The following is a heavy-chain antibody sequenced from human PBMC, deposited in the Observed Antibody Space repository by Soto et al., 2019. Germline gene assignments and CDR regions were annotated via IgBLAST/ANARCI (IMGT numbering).Heavy chain of an antibody. Sequence: QLQLQESGSGLVKPSQTLSLTCAVSGGSISSGGNSWNWIRQPPGKGLEWIGYIYHSGSTYYNPSLKSRVTISVDTSKNQFSRKLSSVPAADTAVYYCARGRPIRFDPWGQGTLVTVSS. J-gene: IGHJ5*02. CDR2: IYHSGST. CDR1: GGSISSGGNS. V-gene: IGHV4-30-2*01. CDR3: ARGRPIRFDP.